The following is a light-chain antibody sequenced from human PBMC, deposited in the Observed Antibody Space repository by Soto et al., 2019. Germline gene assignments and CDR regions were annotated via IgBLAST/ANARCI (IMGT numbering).Light chain of an antibody. CDR2: VAS. Sequence: EIVMTQSPATLSVSPGERATLSCRASQSVSSNLAWYQQKPGQTPKLLLYVASTRATGIPARFSGSGSGTEFTLTISSLQSEDFALYYCQHYNGWPLTFGGGTKVEFK. V-gene: IGKV3-15*01. CDR1: QSVSSN. J-gene: IGKJ4*01. CDR3: QHYNGWPLT.